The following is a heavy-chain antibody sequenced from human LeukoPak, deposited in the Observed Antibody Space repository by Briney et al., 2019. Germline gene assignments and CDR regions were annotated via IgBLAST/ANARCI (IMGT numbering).Heavy chain of an antibody. CDR1: GGSISSSSYY. J-gene: IGHJ4*02. CDR2: IYYSGST. V-gene: IGHV4-39*01. Sequence: SETLSLTCTVSGGSISSSSYYWGWIRQPPGQGLEWIGSIYYSGSTYYNPSLKSRVTISVDTSKNQFSLKLSSVTAADTAVYYCARHGSAGATHFDYWGQGTLVTVSS. D-gene: IGHD1-26*01. CDR3: ARHGSAGATHFDY.